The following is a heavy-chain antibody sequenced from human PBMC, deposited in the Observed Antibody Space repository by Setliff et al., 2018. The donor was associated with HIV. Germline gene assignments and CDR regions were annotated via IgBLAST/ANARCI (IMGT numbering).Heavy chain of an antibody. CDR3: ARDSGWWQIDY. D-gene: IGHD6-19*01. V-gene: IGHV4-39*02. CDR2: IAYRGEH. Sequence: SETLSLTCTVSGGSIYSRGFFWGWVRQPPGKGLEWIGSIAYRGEHHYNPSFLSRVAISADTSKNQYSLNRRSVTASDTALYYCARDSGWWQIDYWGQGTLVTVSS. CDR1: GGSIYSRGFF. J-gene: IGHJ4*02.